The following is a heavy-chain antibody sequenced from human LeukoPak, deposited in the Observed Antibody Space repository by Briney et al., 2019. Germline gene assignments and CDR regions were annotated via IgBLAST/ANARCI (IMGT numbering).Heavy chain of an antibody. Sequence: ASVKVSCKASGYTFTSYYMHWVRQAPGQGLEWMGIINPSGGSTSYAQKFQGRVTMTRDTSTSTVYMELSSLRPEDTAVYYCARTRNAALRLRHQGYFDYWGQGTLVTVSS. CDR3: ARTRNAALRLRHQGYFDY. CDR2: INPSGGST. J-gene: IGHJ4*02. V-gene: IGHV1-46*01. CDR1: GYTFTSYY. D-gene: IGHD3-16*01.